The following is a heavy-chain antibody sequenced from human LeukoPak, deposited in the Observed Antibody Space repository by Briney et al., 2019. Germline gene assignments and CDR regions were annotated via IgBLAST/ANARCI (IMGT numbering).Heavy chain of an antibody. D-gene: IGHD2/OR15-2a*01. V-gene: IGHV3-15*01. J-gene: IGHJ3*02. Sequence: GGSLRLSCAASGFTFSSYSMNWVRQAPGRGLEWVGRVKSKTDGGTTDYAAPVKGRFTISRDDSKTTLYLQMNSLKTEDTAVYYCTTVEYAAFYIWGQGTMVTVSS. CDR2: VKSKTDGGTT. CDR1: GFTFSSYS. CDR3: TTVEYAAFYI.